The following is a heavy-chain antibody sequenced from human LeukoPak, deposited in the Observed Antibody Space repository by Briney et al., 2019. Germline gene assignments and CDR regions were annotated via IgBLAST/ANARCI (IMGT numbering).Heavy chain of an antibody. CDR2: IRYDGSNK. V-gene: IGHV3-30*02. Sequence: PGGSLRLSCAASGFTLRNYAVYWVRQAPGKGPEWVAFIRYDGSNKYYADSVNGRFTISRDNSKNTLYLQMNTLRAEDTAVYFCAKTNMVLTHTGFDYWGQGTLVTVSS. J-gene: IGHJ4*02. D-gene: IGHD4/OR15-4a*01. CDR3: AKTNMVLTHTGFDY. CDR1: GFTLRNYA.